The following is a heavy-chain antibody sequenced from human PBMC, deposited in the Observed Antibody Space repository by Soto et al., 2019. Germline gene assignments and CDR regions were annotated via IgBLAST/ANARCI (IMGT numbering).Heavy chain of an antibody. D-gene: IGHD2-8*02. CDR3: ARDSPTGGARRREGYYYGMDV. CDR1: GYTFTSYG. CDR2: ISAYNGNT. J-gene: IGHJ6*02. Sequence: ASVKVSCKASGYTFTSYGISWVRQAPGQGLERMGWISAYNGNTNYAQKLQGRVTMTTDTSTSTAYMELRSLRSDDTAVYYCARDSPTGGARRREGYYYGMDVWGQGTTVTVSS. V-gene: IGHV1-18*01.